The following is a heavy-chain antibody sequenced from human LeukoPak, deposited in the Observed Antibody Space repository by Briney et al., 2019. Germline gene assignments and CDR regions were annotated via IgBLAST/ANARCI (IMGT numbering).Heavy chain of an antibody. CDR1: GGSISSYY. CDR2: IYYSGST. J-gene: IGHJ2*01. CDR3: ARGGALWYFDL. D-gene: IGHD4/OR15-4a*01. Sequence: NSSETLSLTCTVSGGSISSYYWSWIRQPPGKGLEWIGYIYYSGSTNYNPSLKSRVTISVDTSKNQFSLKLSSVTAADTAVYYCARGGALWYFDLWGRGILVTVSS. V-gene: IGHV4-59*01.